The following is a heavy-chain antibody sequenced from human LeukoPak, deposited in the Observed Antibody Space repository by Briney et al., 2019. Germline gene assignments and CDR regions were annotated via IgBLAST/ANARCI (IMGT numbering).Heavy chain of an antibody. D-gene: IGHD3-10*01. CDR3: ARDRPSGRLASHDY. Sequence: GASVKVSCKVSGYTLTELSMHWVRQAPGKGLEWMGGFDPEDGETIYAQKFQGRVTMTRDTSISTAYMELSRLKSDDTAVYYCARDRPSGRLASHDYWGQGTLVTVSS. V-gene: IGHV1-24*01. CDR2: FDPEDGET. J-gene: IGHJ4*02. CDR1: GYTLTELS.